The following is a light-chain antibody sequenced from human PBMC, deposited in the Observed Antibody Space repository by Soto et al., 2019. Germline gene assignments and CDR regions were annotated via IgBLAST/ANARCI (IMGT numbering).Light chain of an antibody. CDR3: QKYDSASSPT. J-gene: IGKJ4*01. CDR2: AAS. Sequence: DIQMTQSPSSLSASVGDRVTVTCRASQDISSYLAWYQQKPGKVPKLLIFAASTLQPGVPSRFSGSGSGTDFTLTIRSLQPEDVATYYCQKYDSASSPTFGGGTKVEMK. CDR1: QDISSY. V-gene: IGKV1-27*01.